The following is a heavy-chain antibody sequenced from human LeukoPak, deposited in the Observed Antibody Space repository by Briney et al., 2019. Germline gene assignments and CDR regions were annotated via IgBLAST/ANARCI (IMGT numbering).Heavy chain of an antibody. J-gene: IGHJ6*03. CDR2: ISWNSGSI. Sequence: GGSLRLSCAASGFTFDDYAMHWVRQAPGKGLEWVSGISWNSGSIGYADSVKGRFTVSRDNAKNSLYLQMNSLRAEDTALYYCAKDMLKGKQPFTMVRGVISSTMDVWGKGTTVTISS. CDR1: GFTFDDYA. CDR3: AKDMLKGKQPFTMVRGVISSTMDV. D-gene: IGHD3-10*01. V-gene: IGHV3-9*01.